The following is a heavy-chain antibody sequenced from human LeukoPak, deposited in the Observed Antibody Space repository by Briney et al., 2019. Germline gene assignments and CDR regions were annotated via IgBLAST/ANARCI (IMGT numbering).Heavy chain of an antibody. CDR3: AKDSYDSSGPCYFDY. J-gene: IGHJ4*02. D-gene: IGHD3-22*01. V-gene: IGHV3-23*01. CDR1: GFTFSSYA. Sequence: GGSLRLSCAAYGFTFSSYAMSWVRQAPGKGLEWVSAISGSGAYYADSVKGRFTISRDNSKNTLYLQMNSLRAEDTAVYYCAKDSYDSSGPCYFDYWGQGTLVTVSS. CDR2: ISGSGA.